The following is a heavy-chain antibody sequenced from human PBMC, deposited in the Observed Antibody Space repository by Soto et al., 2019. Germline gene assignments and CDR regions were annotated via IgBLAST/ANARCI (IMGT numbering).Heavy chain of an antibody. CDR2: IWYEGSNK. V-gene: IGHV3-33*01. D-gene: IGHD1-1*01. Sequence: SCAASGFTFSSYGMHWVRQAPGKGLEWVAVIWYEGSNKYYADSVKGRFTISRDNSKNTLYLQMNSLRAEDTAVYYCARDLRERRRSQAFDIWGQGTMVTVSS. J-gene: IGHJ3*02. CDR1: GFTFSSYG. CDR3: ARDLRERRRSQAFDI.